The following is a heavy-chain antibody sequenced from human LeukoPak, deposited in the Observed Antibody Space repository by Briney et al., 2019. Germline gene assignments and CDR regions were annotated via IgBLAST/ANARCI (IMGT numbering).Heavy chain of an antibody. V-gene: IGHV1-24*01. CDR1: GYTLTELS. D-gene: IGHD3-10*01. CDR2: FDPEDGET. Sequence: ASVKVSCEVSGYTLTELSMHWVRQAPGKGLEWMGGFDPEDGETIYAQKFQGRVTMTEDTPTDTAYMELSSLRSEDTAVYYCATVLWRFGELSIDHWGQGTLVTVSS. CDR3: ATVLWRFGELSIDH. J-gene: IGHJ4*02.